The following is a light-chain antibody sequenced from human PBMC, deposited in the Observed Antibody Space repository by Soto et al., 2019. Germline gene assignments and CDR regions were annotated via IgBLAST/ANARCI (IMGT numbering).Light chain of an antibody. CDR1: SSDGGNYNL. J-gene: IGLJ2*01. CDR3: CSFARRSTLI. V-gene: IGLV2-23*01. Sequence: QSALTQPASVSGSPGQSITISCTGTSSDGGNYNLVSWYQQYPGKAPKLMIYEGGKRPSGVSNRFSGSKSGNTASLTISGLQAEDEADYYCCSFARRSTLIFGGGTKLTVL. CDR2: EGG.